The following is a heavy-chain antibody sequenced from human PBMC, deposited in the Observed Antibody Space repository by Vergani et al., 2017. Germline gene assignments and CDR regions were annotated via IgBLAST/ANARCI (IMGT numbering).Heavy chain of an antibody. CDR2: LTGGGGST. D-gene: IGHD5-12*01. CDR3: VKAAESYDNFLDS. V-gene: IGHV3-23*01. J-gene: IGHJ4*02. CDR1: GFTFSTYA. Sequence: EVQLLESGGSLKQPGGSVRLSCAASGFTFSTYAMHWVRQAPGKGLEWVSALTGGGGSTYYADSFKGRFIISRDNSRDTLYLQMNSLRPEDTATYYCVKAAESYDNFLDSWGQGTLVTVSS.